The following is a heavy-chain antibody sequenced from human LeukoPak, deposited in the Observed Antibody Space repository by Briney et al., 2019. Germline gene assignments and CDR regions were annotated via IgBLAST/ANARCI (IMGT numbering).Heavy chain of an antibody. CDR1: GFTFSTYG. CDR2: IKQDGSVK. J-gene: IGHJ4*02. CDR3: ATTSDAPGNY. Sequence: GRSLRLSCAASGFTFSTYGMHWVRQAPGKGLEWVANIKQDGSVKYYVGSVKGRFTISRDNAENSLYLQMNSLRAEDTAVYYCATTSDAPGNYWGQGTLVTVSS. V-gene: IGHV3-7*01.